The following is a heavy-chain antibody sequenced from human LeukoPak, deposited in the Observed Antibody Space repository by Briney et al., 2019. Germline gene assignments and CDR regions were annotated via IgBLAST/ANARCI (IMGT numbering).Heavy chain of an antibody. CDR1: GFTFSSYA. Sequence: GGSLRLSCAASGFTFSSYAMSWVRQAPGKGLEWVGRIRSKTDGGTTDYAVSVQGRFTISRDDSKNTLYLQMSSLKTEDTAVYYCAKHIYGVVSIQQWGQGTLVTVSS. D-gene: IGHD3-3*01. CDR3: AKHIYGVVSIQQ. CDR2: IRSKTDGGTT. J-gene: IGHJ1*01. V-gene: IGHV3-15*01.